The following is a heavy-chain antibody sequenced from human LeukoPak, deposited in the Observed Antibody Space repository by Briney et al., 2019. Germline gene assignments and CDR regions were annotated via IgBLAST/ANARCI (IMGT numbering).Heavy chain of an antibody. Sequence: GGSLRLSCAASGFTFSDYTMNWVRQAPGKGLEWISYIDISSSSTYYADSVKGRFTISRDNAKNSLYLQMNSLRAEDTAVYYCARTGGYRERLRIDPWGQGTLVTVSS. CDR2: IDISSSST. D-gene: IGHD1-1*01. CDR1: GFTFSDYT. V-gene: IGHV3-48*01. CDR3: ARTGGYRERLRIDP. J-gene: IGHJ5*02.